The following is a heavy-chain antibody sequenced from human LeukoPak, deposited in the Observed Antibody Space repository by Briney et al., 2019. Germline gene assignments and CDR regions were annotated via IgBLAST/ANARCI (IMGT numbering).Heavy chain of an antibody. CDR3: ARGGGSGSYHLFPHYYYYYMDV. J-gene: IGHJ6*03. CDR1: GFTFSSYS. D-gene: IGHD3-10*01. CDR2: ISSSGSTI. Sequence: GGSLRLSCAASGFTFSSYSMNWVRQAPGKGLEWVSYISSSGSTIYYADSVKGRFTISRDNAKNSLYLQMNSLRAEDTGVYYCARGGGSGSYHLFPHYYYYYMDVWGKGTTVTVSS. V-gene: IGHV3-48*04.